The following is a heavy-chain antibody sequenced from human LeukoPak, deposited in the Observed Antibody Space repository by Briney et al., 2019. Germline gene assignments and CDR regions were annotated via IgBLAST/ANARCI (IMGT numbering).Heavy chain of an antibody. J-gene: IGHJ4*02. CDR2: INPNSGGT. Sequence: GASVKVSCKASGYTFTGYYMHWVRQAPGQGLEWMGWINPNSGGTNYAQKFQGRVTMTRDTSISTAYMELSRLRSDDTAVYYCARDSKLAPYSSSRDFDYWGQGTLVTVSS. V-gene: IGHV1-2*02. CDR1: GYTFTGYY. D-gene: IGHD6-6*01. CDR3: ARDSKLAPYSSSRDFDY.